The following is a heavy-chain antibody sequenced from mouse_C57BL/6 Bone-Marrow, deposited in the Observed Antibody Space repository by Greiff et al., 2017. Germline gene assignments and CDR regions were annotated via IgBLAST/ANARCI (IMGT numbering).Heavy chain of an antibody. CDR2: IDPSDSYT. CDR3: ARSGGTAY. CDR1: GYTFTSYW. V-gene: IGHV1-59*01. D-gene: IGHD3-3*01. Sequence: QVQLQQPGAELVRPGTSVKLSCKASGYTFTSYWMHWVKQRPGQGLEWIGVIDPSDSYTKYNQKFKGKATLTVDTSSSTAYMQLSSLTSEDSAVYYCARSGGTAYWGQGTLVTVSA. J-gene: IGHJ3*01.